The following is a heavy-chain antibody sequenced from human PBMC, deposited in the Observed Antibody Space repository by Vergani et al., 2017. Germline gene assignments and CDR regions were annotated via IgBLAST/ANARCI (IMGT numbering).Heavy chain of an antibody. CDR3: AGGDGDIVATIPSRGNYYYYYMDV. J-gene: IGHJ6*03. D-gene: IGHD5-12*01. CDR1: GGTFSSYA. Sequence: QVQLVQSGAEVKKPGSSVKVSCKASGGTFSSYAISWVRQAPGQGLEWMGGIIPIFGTANYAQKFQGRVTITAEESTSTAYMELSSLRSEDTAVYYGAGGDGDIVATIPSRGNYYYYYMDVWGKGTTVTVSS. CDR2: IIPIFGTA. V-gene: IGHV1-69*12.